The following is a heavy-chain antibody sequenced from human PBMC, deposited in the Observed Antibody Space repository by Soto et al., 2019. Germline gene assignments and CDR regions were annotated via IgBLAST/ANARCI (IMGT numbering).Heavy chain of an antibody. V-gene: IGHV3-48*02. CDR3: ARGLYYYDSRGYWGY. Sequence: GGSMRLSCAASGFTFSSYSMNWVRKEPGKGLEWVSYISSSSSTIYYADSVKGRFTISRDNAKNSLYLQMNSLRDEDTAVYYCARGLYYYDSRGYWGYWGQGTLVTVSS. CDR2: ISSSSSTI. D-gene: IGHD3-22*01. J-gene: IGHJ4*02. CDR1: GFTFSSYS.